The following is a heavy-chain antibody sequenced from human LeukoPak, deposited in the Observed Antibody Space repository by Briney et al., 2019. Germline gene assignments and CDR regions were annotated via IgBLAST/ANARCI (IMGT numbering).Heavy chain of an antibody. CDR1: GFTVSSNY. CDR2: IYSGGST. V-gene: IGHV3-53*01. D-gene: IGHD2-2*01. Sequence: GGSLRLSCAASGFTVSSNYMSWLRQAPGKGLEWVSVIYSGGSTYYADSVKGRFTISRDNSKNTLYLQMNSLRAEDTAVYYCARFALWDCSSTSCPDYWGQGTLVTVSS. J-gene: IGHJ4*02. CDR3: ARFALWDCSSTSCPDY.